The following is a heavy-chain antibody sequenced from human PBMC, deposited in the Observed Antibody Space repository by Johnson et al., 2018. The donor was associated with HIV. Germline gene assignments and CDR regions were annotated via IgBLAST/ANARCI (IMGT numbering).Heavy chain of an antibody. J-gene: IGHJ3*02. CDR3: ARAINDAFDI. V-gene: IGHV3-7*01. CDR1: GFTFSSYW. Sequence: VQLVESGGGLVQPGGSLRLSCAASGFTFSSYWMSWVRQAPGKGRARVANIKQDGSEKSYVASVKGRFTISRDNAKNALYLQMNSLRAEDTAVYFCARAINDAFDIWGQGTMVTVSP. CDR2: IKQDGSEK.